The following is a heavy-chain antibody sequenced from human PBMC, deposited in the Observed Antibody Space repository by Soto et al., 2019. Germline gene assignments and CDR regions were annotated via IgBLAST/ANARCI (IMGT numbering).Heavy chain of an antibody. J-gene: IGHJ4*02. CDR2: INAGNGNT. D-gene: IGHD2-15*01. CDR3: ARGPGGPDGPGDY. Sequence: ASVKVSFKASGYTFTSYAMHWLRQAPGQRLEWMGWINAGNGNTKYSQKFQGRVTITRDTSASTAYMELSSLRSEDTAVYYCARGPGGPDGPGDYWGQGTLVTV. CDR1: GYTFTSYA. V-gene: IGHV1-3*01.